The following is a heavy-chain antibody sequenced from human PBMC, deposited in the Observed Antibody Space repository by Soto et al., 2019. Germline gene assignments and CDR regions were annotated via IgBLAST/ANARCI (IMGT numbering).Heavy chain of an antibody. J-gene: IGHJ6*02. D-gene: IGHD5-18*01. CDR3: ARDGVDTATGYYYGMDV. CDR1: GYTFTSYG. V-gene: IGHV1-18*01. Sequence: ASVKVSCKASGYTFTSYGISSVRQAPGQGLEWMGWISAYNGNTNYAQKLQGRVTMTTDTSTSTAYMELRSLRSDDTAVYYCARDGVDTATGYYYGMDVWGQGTTVTVS. CDR2: ISAYNGNT.